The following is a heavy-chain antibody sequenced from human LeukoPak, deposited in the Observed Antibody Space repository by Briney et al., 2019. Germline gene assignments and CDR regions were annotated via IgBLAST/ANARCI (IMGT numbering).Heavy chain of an antibody. V-gene: IGHV4-31*03. CDR1: GGSISSGGYY. CDR2: IYYSGST. D-gene: IGHD2-15*01. Sequence: PSETLSLTCTVSGGSISSGGYYWSWIRQHPGKGLEWIGYIYYSGSTYYNPSLKSRVTISVDTSKNQFSLKLSSVTAADTAVYYCASGGLISPSFDYWGQGTLVTVSS. J-gene: IGHJ4*02. CDR3: ASGGLISPSFDY.